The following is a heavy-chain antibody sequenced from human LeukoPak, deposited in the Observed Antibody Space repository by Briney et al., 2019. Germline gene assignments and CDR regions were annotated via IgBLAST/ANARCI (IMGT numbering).Heavy chain of an antibody. J-gene: IGHJ4*02. CDR3: ARGPYYYGSGSYTDY. D-gene: IGHD3-10*01. Sequence: SETLSLTCTVSGGSFSGYYWNWIRQSPGKGLEWIGEINRSGSTNYNPSLKSRVTILIDTSKNQFSLKLTSVTAADTAVYYCARGPYYYGSGSYTDYWGQGTLVTVSS. CDR1: GGSFSGYY. V-gene: IGHV4-34*01. CDR2: INRSGST.